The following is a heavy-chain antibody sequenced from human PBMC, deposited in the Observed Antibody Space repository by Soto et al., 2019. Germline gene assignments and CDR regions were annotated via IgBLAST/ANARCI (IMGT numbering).Heavy chain of an antibody. V-gene: IGHV4-30-4*01. CDR1: GGSISSGDYY. Sequence: SETLSLTCTVSGGSISSGDYYWSWIRQPPGKGLEWIGYIYYSGSTYYNPSLKSRVTISVDTSKNQFSLELSSVTAADTAVYYCARRRNYDYVWGSYRQPYWYFDLWDRGTLVTVSS. D-gene: IGHD3-16*02. CDR2: IYYSGST. J-gene: IGHJ2*01. CDR3: ARRRNYDYVWGSYRQPYWYFDL.